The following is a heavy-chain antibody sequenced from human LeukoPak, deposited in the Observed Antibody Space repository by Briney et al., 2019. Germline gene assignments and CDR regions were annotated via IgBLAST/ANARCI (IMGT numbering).Heavy chain of an antibody. J-gene: IGHJ4*02. CDR3: ATRVYYDSSGYPFDY. V-gene: IGHV4-34*01. CDR2: INHSGST. D-gene: IGHD3-22*01. Sequence: SETLSLTCTVSGGSISSGDYYWSWIRQPPGKGLEWIGEINHSGSTNYNPSLKSRVTISVDTSKNQFSLKLSSVTAADTAVYYCATRVYYDSSGYPFDYWGQGTLVTVSS. CDR1: GGSISSGDYY.